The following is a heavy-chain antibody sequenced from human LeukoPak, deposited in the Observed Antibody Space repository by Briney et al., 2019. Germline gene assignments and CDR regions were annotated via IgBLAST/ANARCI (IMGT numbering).Heavy chain of an antibody. CDR1: GYSFNSYW. J-gene: IGHJ4*02. V-gene: IGHV5-51*01. Sequence: KISCKGCGYSFNSYWIGWVRQMPGKGLEWMGIIYPGDSNIRYSPSFQGQVTISADKSISTAYLQWNSLKASDTAMYYCARRAYYESSGSYDCWGKGTLVTVSS. D-gene: IGHD3-22*01. CDR3: ARRAYYESSGSYDC. CDR2: IYPGDSNI.